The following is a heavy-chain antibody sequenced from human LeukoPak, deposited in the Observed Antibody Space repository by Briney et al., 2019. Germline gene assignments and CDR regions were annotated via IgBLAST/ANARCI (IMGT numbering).Heavy chain of an antibody. CDR2: INSDGGST. CDR1: GFTFSSYW. V-gene: IGHV3-74*01. Sequence: TGGSLRLSCAASGFTFSSYWMHWVRQAPGKGLVWVSRINSDGGSTSYADSVKGRFTISRDNAKNTLYLQMNSLRAEDTAVYYCASEMASVHAFDIWGQGTMVTVSS. CDR3: ASEMASVHAFDI. D-gene: IGHD5-24*01. J-gene: IGHJ3*02.